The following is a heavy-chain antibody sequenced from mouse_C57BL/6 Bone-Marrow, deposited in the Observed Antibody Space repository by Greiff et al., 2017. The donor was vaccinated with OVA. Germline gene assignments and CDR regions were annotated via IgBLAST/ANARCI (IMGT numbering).Heavy chain of an antibody. CDR1: GYTFTSYW. CDR2: IYPGNSDT. J-gene: IGHJ4*01. D-gene: IGHD1-1*01. CDR3: TRGGVITTVVALYAMDY. Sequence: EVKVEESGTVLARPGASVKMSCKTSGYTFTSYWMHWVKQRPGQGLEWIGAIYPGNSDTSYNQKFKGKAKLTAVTSASTAYMELSSLTNEDSAVYYCTRGGVITTVVALYAMDYWGQGTSVTVSS. V-gene: IGHV1-5*01.